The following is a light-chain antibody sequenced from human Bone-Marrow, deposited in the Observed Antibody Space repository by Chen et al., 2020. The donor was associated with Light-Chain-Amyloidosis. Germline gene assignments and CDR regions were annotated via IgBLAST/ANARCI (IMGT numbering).Light chain of an antibody. J-gene: IGKJ1*01. CDR3: QQYYSAPWT. V-gene: IGKV4-1*01. CDR1: QSILFSSNSEHY. Sequence: DIVMTQSPDSLAVSLGGRATINCKSSQSILFSSNSEHYLAWYQKKPGQPPKLLIYWASTRESWVPDRFSGSGSGTDFTLTISSLQAEDVAVYYCQQYYSAPWTFGQGTKVDVK. CDR2: WAS.